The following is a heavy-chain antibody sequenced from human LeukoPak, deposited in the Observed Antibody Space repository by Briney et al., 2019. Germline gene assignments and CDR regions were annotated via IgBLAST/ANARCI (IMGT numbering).Heavy chain of an antibody. CDR2: IIPILGIA. V-gene: IGHV1-69*02. CDR3: ASGATVDAFDI. CDR1: GGTFSSYT. J-gene: IGHJ3*02. D-gene: IGHD1-26*01. Sequence: GASVKVSCKASGGTFSSYTISWVRQAPGQGLEWMGRIIPILGIANYAQEFQGRVTITADKSTSTAYMELSSLRSEDTAVYYCASGATVDAFDIWGQGTMVTVSS.